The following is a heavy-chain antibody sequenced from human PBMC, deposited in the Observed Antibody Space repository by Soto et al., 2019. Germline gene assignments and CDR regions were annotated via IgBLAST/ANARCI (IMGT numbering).Heavy chain of an antibody. J-gene: IGHJ4*02. CDR2: IIPIFGTA. CDR1: GGTFSSYA. D-gene: IGHD2-2*02. V-gene: IGHV1-69*05. CDR3: ARQLSPYTYFDY. Sequence: ASVKVSCKASGGTFSSYAISWVRRAPGQGLEWMGGIIPIFGTANYAQKLQGRVTMTTDTSTSTAYMELRSLRSDDTAVYYCARQLSPYTYFDYWGQGTLVTVSS.